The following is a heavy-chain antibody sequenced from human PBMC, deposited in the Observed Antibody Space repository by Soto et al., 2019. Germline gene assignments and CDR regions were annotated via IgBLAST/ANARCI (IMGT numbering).Heavy chain of an antibody. V-gene: IGHV4-39*01. Sequence: SETLSLTCIVSGGSIRSSSYYWGWIRQPPGKGLEWIGSIFYSGSTYYNPSLKSRVTISVDASKNQCSLKLNSVTAADTAMYYCARLNKYFDYWGQGTLVTVSS. J-gene: IGHJ4*02. CDR1: GGSIRSSSYY. CDR2: IFYSGST. CDR3: ARLNKYFDY.